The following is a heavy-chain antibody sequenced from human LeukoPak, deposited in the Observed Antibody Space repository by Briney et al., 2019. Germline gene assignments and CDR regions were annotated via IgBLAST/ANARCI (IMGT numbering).Heavy chain of an antibody. J-gene: IGHJ4*02. CDR2: INPNSGGR. Sequence: ASVKVSCKTSGYTFTVYQMHWVRQAPGQGLEWMGWINPNSGGRNYAQKFQGRVTMTSDTSISTDYMELSSLRSDDTAVYYCARDYYGGNPDYWGQGTLVTVSS. V-gene: IGHV1-2*02. CDR1: GYTFTVYQ. CDR3: ARDYYGGNPDY. D-gene: IGHD4-23*01.